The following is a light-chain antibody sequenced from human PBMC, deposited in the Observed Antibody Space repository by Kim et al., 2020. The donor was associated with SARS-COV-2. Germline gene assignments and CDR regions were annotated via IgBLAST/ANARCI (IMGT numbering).Light chain of an antibody. CDR2: GRT. CDR3: CCRDRNADRV. Sequence: SSELTQDPAVSVALGQTVKITCQGDSLRSYYASWYQQKPGQAPILVMYGRTNRPSGIPGRFSGSASGDTASLTITGAQAEDEADYYCCCRDRNADRVFGGGTQLTVL. J-gene: IGLJ3*02. CDR1: SLRSYY. V-gene: IGLV3-19*01.